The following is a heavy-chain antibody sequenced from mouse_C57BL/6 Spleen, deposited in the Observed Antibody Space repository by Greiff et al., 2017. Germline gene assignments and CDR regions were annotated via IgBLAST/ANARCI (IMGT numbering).Heavy chain of an antibody. CDR3: ARGRYSPFAY. V-gene: IGHV1-55*01. D-gene: IGHD2-12*01. CDR1: GYTFTSYW. CDR2: IYPGSGST. Sequence: QVQLKQSGAELVKPGASVTMSCKASGYTFTSYWITWVKQRPGQGLEWIGDIYPGSGSTNYNEKFKSKATLTVDTSSSTAYMHLSSLTAEDSAVYYCARGRYSPFAYWGQGTLGTVSA. J-gene: IGHJ3*01.